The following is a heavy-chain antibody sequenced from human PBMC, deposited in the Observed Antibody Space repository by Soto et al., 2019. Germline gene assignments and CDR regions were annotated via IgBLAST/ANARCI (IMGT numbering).Heavy chain of an antibody. CDR3: AKGGSSSSLFYFDY. V-gene: IGHV3-23*01. CDR1: GFSFSNYA. CDR2: ISGRGGSA. D-gene: IGHD6-6*01. J-gene: IGHJ4*02. Sequence: PGGSLRLSCAASGFSFSNYAMRWVRQAPGKGLEWVSDISGRGGSAYYADSVKGRFTISRDDSKNTMYVQMNSLRAEDTAVYYCAKGGSSSSLFYFDYWGRGTLVTVSS.